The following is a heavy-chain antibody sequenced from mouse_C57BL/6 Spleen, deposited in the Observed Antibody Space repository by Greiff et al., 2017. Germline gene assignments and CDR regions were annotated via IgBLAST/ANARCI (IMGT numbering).Heavy chain of an antibody. J-gene: IGHJ3*01. CDR2: ISGGGGNT. V-gene: IGHV5-9*01. Sequence: EVQGVESGGGLVKPGGSLKLSCAASGFTFSSYTMSWVRQTPEKRLEWVATISGGGGNTYYPDSVKGGFTISRDNAKNTLYLQMSSLRAEDTALYYCEREGLLDWFAYWGQGTLVTVSA. CDR3: EREGLLDWFAY. CDR1: GFTFSSYT.